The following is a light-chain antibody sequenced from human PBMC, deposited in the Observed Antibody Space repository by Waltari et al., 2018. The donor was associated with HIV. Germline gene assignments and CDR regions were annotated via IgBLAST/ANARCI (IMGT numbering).Light chain of an antibody. J-gene: IGLJ3*02. CDR2: RND. CDR1: RSTIGDNF. CDR3: AAWDDRLLWV. Sequence: QSVLTQSPSASGTAGQRVTISCSGSRSTIGDNFVSWFQQLPGTAPKLLIYRNDQRPSVVPDRFSGSKSGTSASLAISGLRSEDEADYYCAAWDDRLLWVFGGGTILTVL. V-gene: IGLV1-47*01.